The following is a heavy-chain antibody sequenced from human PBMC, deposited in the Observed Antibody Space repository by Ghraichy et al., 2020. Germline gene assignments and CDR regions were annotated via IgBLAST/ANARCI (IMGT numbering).Heavy chain of an antibody. V-gene: IGHV4-59*01. CDR2: IYYSGST. D-gene: IGHD3-16*02. J-gene: IGHJ4*02. CDR3: ARDLDPDPFMITFGGVIGI. Sequence: SETLSLTCTVSGGSISSYYWSWIRQPPGKGLEWIGYIYYSGSTNYNPSLKSRVTISVDTSKNQFSLKLSSVTAADTAVYYCARDLDPDPFMITFGGVIGIWGQGTLVTVSS. CDR1: GGSISSYY.